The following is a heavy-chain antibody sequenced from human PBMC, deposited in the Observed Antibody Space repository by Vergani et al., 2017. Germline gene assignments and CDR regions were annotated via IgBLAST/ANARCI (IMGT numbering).Heavy chain of an antibody. CDR2: IYYSGST. V-gene: IGHV4-34*01. Sequence: QVQLQQWGAGLLKPSETLSLTCAVSGGSFSGYYWSWIRQPPGKGLEWIGYIYYSGSTYYNPSLKSRVTISVDTSKNQFSLKLSSVTAADTAVYYCASFTVTTTYFDYWGQGTLVTVSS. CDR1: GGSFSGYY. D-gene: IGHD4-17*01. J-gene: IGHJ4*02. CDR3: ASFTVTTTYFDY.